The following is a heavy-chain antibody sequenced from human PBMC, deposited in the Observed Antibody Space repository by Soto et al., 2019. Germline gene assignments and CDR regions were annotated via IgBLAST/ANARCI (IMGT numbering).Heavy chain of an antibody. Sequence: SETLSLTCTVSGGSISSSSYYWGWIRQPPGKGLEWIGSIYYSGSTYYNPSLKSRVTISVDTSKNQFSLKLSSVTAADAAVYYCARHAVHSSGLTDEWGQGTLVTVSS. V-gene: IGHV4-39*01. CDR1: GGSISSSSYY. D-gene: IGHD6-19*01. J-gene: IGHJ4*02. CDR3: ARHAVHSSGLTDE. CDR2: IYYSGST.